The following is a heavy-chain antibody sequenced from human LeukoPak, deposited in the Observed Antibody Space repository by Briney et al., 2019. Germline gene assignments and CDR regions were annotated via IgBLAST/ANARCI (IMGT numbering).Heavy chain of an antibody. D-gene: IGHD1-26*01. CDR3: ARVVVGLTYYFDY. V-gene: IGHV3-53*01. J-gene: IGHJ4*02. CDR1: GLTVISNY. Sequence: KPGRSLRLSCTAAGLTVISNYMTWVRQAPRKGLEWVSLISSGVDTYYADSVKGRFTISRDNSKNTVYLQMNSLRAEDTAVYYCARVVVGLTYYFDYWGQGTLVTVSS. CDR2: ISSGVDT.